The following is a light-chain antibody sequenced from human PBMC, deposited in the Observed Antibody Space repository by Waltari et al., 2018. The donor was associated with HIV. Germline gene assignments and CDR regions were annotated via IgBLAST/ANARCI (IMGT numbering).Light chain of an antibody. V-gene: IGKV1-5*03. CDR3: QHYDSYSPA. CDR2: KAS. J-gene: IGKJ1*01. CDR1: QRISSW. Sequence: DIQMTQSPSTLSASVGDRVTLTCRASQRISSWLAWYQQKPGKAPKLLIYKASTLESGVPSRCSGSGSGTEFTLTISSLQPDDFATYYCQHYDSYSPAFGQGTKVEIK.